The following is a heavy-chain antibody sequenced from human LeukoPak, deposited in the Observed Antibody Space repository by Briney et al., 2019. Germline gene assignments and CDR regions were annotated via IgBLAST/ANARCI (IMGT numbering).Heavy chain of an antibody. CDR2: ISSSSSYI. CDR3: ARDKGMDARVATAPDY. Sequence: PGGSLRLSCAASGFTFSSYSMNWVRQAPGKGLEWVSSISSSSSYIYYADSVKGRFTISRDNAKNSLYLQMNSLRAEDTAVYYCARDKGMDARVATAPDYWGQGTLVTVSS. CDR1: GFTFSSYS. V-gene: IGHV3-21*01. J-gene: IGHJ4*02. D-gene: IGHD3-3*01.